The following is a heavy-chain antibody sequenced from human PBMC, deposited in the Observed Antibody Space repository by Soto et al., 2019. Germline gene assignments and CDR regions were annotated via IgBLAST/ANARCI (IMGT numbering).Heavy chain of an antibody. V-gene: IGHV3-9*01. CDR3: AKDTSSSSPHYMDV. D-gene: IGHD2-2*01. J-gene: IGHJ6*03. CDR2: ISWNSGNI. CDR1: GFTFDDYA. Sequence: EVQLVESGGGLVQPGRSLRLSCAASGFTFDDYAMHWVRQVPGKGLEWVLSISWNSGNIGYADSVKGRFTISRDNAQKSLFLQMNSLRPEDTAFYYCAKDTSSSSPHYMDVWGKGTTVTVSS.